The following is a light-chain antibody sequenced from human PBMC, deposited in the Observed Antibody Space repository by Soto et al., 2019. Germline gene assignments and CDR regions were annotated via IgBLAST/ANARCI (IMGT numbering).Light chain of an antibody. J-gene: IGKJ1*01. V-gene: IGKV3-20*01. Sequence: EIVLTQSPGTLSLSPGERATLSCRASQSVTSSYLAWYQQKPGQAPRLLIYGASSRATDIPDRFSGSGSGTDFTLNIRRLEPEDFAVYYCQQYGSSPRTFGQGTKVDIK. CDR1: QSVTSSY. CDR2: GAS. CDR3: QQYGSSPRT.